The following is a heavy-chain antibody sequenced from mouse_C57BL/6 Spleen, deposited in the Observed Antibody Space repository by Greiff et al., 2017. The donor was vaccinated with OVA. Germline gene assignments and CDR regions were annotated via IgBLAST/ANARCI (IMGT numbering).Heavy chain of an antibody. J-gene: IGHJ3*01. D-gene: IGHD1-1*02. CDR2: IYPGDGDT. CDR3: AREDYGAFAY. CDR1: GYAFSSYW. V-gene: IGHV1-80*01. Sequence: VKLMESGAELVKPGASVKISCKASGYAFSSYWMNWVKQRPGKGLEWIGQIYPGDGDTNYNGKFKGKATLTADKSSSTAYMQLSSLTSEDSAVYFCAREDYGAFAYWGQGTLVTVSA.